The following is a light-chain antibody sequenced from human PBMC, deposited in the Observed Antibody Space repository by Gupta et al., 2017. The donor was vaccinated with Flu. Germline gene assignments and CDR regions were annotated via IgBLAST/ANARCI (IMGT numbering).Light chain of an antibody. Sequence: SLGERATINCKSSQSVLWRPNNENYLAWYQQKPGQPPKLLIYWASTRESGVPERFSGSGSGTDFTLTITSLQAEDVAVYYCQQYYTSPLTFGGGTKVEIK. V-gene: IGKV4-1*01. CDR1: QSVLWRPNNENY. J-gene: IGKJ4*01. CDR3: QQYYTSPLT. CDR2: WAS.